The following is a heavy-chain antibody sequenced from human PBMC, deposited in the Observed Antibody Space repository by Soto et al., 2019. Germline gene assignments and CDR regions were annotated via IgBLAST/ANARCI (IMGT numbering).Heavy chain of an antibody. CDR2: TYYRSKWYN. Sequence: PSQTLSLTCAISGDSVSSNSAAWNWIRQSPSRGLEWLGRTYYRSKWYNDYAVSVKSRITINPDTSKNQFSLQLNSVTPEDTAVYYCARGWGLYSPSWYRLDPWGQGTLVTVAS. D-gene: IGHD6-13*01. J-gene: IGHJ5*02. CDR3: ARGWGLYSPSWYRLDP. CDR1: GDSVSSNSAA. V-gene: IGHV6-1*01.